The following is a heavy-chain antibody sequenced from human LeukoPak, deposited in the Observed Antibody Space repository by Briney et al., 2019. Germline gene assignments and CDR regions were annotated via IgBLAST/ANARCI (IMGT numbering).Heavy chain of an antibody. CDR2: ISSSGSTI. CDR3: ARAREWPPPQYYFDY. CDR1: GFTFSDYY. J-gene: IGHJ4*02. V-gene: IGHV3-11*04. Sequence: PGGSLRLSCAASGFTFSDYYMSWIRQAPGKGLEWVSYISSSGSTIYYADSVKGRFTISRDNAKNSLYLQMNSLRAEDTAVYYCARAREWPPPQYYFDYWGQGTLVAVSS. D-gene: IGHD3-3*01.